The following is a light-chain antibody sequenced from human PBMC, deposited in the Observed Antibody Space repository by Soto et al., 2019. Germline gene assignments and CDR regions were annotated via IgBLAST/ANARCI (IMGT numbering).Light chain of an antibody. CDR2: EVS. J-gene: IGLJ2*01. V-gene: IGLV2-8*01. CDR1: SSDVGGYKY. CDR3: SSYAGSNDLRI. Sequence: QSALTQPPSASGSPGQSVTISCTGTSSDVGGYKYVSWYQQHPGKAPKLMIYEVSKRPSGVADRFSGSKSGNTASLTVSGLQDEDEADYYCSSYAGSNDLRIFGGGTKLTVL.